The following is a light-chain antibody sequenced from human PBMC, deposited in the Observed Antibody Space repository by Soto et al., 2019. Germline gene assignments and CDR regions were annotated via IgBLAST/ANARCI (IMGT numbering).Light chain of an antibody. Sequence: DIQMTQSPSSLSASVGDRVTITCRTSQSISSYLNWYQQKPGKAPKLLIYAASSLQSGVPSRFSGSGSGTDFTLTISSLQPEDSASYYCQQSYSSWATFGGGTKV. CDR1: QSISSY. CDR2: AAS. CDR3: QQSYSSWAT. V-gene: IGKV1-39*01. J-gene: IGKJ4*01.